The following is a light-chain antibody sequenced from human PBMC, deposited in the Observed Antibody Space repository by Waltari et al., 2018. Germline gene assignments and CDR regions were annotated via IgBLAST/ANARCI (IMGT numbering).Light chain of an antibody. V-gene: IGKV3-20*01. CDR2: GAS. CDR3: QQYGSSPRAA. J-gene: IGKJ1*01. CDR1: QSIGNSF. Sequence: EILLTQAPGIVSLSPGDRATLSCTASQSIGNSFLAWYQHKPGQSPRLVIYGASRRATGIPGRFSGSGSGTEFTLTISSLEPEDFAVYYCQQYGSSPRAAFGQGTKVEI.